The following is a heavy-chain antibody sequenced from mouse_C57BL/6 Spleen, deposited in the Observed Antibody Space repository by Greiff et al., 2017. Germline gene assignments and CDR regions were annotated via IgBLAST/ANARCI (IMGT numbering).Heavy chain of an antibody. CDR1: GYAFSSYW. J-gene: IGHJ4*01. D-gene: IGHD4-1*01. CDR3: AREGTGFYAMDY. V-gene: IGHV1-80*01. Sequence: QVQLQQSGAELVKPGASVKISCKASGYAFSSYWMNWVKQRPGKGLEWIGQIYPGDGDTNYNGKFKGKATLTADKSSSTAYMQLSSLTSEDSAVYFCAREGTGFYAMDYWGQGTSVTVSS. CDR2: IYPGDGDT.